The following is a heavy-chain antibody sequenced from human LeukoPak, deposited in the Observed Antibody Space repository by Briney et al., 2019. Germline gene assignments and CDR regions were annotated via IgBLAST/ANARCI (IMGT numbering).Heavy chain of an antibody. V-gene: IGHV3-48*01. CDR2: ISSSSSTI. Sequence: GGSLRLSCAASGFTFSSYSMNWVRQAPGKGLEWASYISSSSSTIYYADSVKGRFTISRDNAKNSLYLQMNSLRAEDTAVYYCARVTYCSSTSCYYFDYWGQGTLVTVSS. CDR3: ARVTYCSSTSCYYFDY. CDR1: GFTFSSYS. D-gene: IGHD2-2*01. J-gene: IGHJ4*02.